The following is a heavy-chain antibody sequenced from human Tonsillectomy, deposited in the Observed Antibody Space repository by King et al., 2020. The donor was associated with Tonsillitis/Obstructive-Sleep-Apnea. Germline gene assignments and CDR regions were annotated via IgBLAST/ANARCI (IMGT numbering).Heavy chain of an antibody. CDR1: GFTFRSYA. D-gene: IGHD5-18*01. V-gene: IGHV3-30*04. CDR2: IAYDGSNK. CDR3: ARAARGYNSLVDYYYGMDG. J-gene: IGHJ6*02. Sequence: VQLVESGGGVVQPGRSLRLSCAVSGFTFRSYAMHWVRQAPGKGLEWVAVIAYDGSNKYYADSVKGRFTISRDNSKNTLYLQMNSLRPEDTAVYYCARAARGYNSLVDYYYGMDGWGQGTTVTVSS.